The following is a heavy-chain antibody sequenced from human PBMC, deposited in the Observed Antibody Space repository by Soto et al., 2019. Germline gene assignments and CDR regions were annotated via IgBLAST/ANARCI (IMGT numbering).Heavy chain of an antibody. V-gene: IGHV4-39*02. J-gene: IGHJ5*02. Sequence: KASETLSLTCTVSGGTIRSSNYYWAWIRQPPGKGLEWIGSIDYSGSTYYNPSLKSRVTISVDTSKSHFSLKLGSVTAADTALYYCSRRAPEGFDPWGQGTLVTVSS. CDR3: SRRAPEGFDP. CDR2: IDYSGST. CDR1: GGTIRSSNYY.